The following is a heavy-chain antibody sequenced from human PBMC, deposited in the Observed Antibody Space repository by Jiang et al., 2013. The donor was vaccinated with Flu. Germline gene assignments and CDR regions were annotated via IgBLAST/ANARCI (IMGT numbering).Heavy chain of an antibody. V-gene: IGHV4-59*01. CDR1: GGSISSYY. CDR3: ARELNSYYYGMDV. CDR2: IYYSGST. Sequence: ETLSLTCTVSGGSISSYYWSWIRQPPGKGLEWIGYIYYSGSTNYNPSLKSRVTISVDTSKNQFSLKLSSVTAADTAVYYCARELNSYYYGMDVWGQGTTVTVSS. D-gene: IGHD1-1*01. J-gene: IGHJ6*02.